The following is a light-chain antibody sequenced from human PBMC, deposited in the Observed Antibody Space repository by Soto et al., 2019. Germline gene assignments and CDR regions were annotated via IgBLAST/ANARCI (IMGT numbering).Light chain of an antibody. CDR2: SHN. J-gene: IGLJ2*01. Sequence: QLVLTQPPSTSGTPGQRVTISCSGSNSNIGNNFVFWYQHLPGTAPKLLIYSHNQRPSGVPDRFSGSTSGTSASLAISGLRSEDEADYYCAAWDDSLSGVVFGGGTKVTVL. CDR1: NSNIGNNF. CDR3: AAWDDSLSGVV. V-gene: IGLV1-47*02.